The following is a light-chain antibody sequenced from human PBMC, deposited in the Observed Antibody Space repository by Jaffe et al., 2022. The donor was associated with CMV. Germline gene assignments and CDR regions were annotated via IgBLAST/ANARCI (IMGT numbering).Light chain of an antibody. V-gene: IGLV3-21*04. Sequence: SYVLTQPPSVSVAPGKTARITCGGNNIGSKSVHWYQQKPGQAPVLVIYYDSDRPSGIPERFSGSNSGNTATLTISRVEAGDEADYYCQVWDSSSDLSGDVVFGGGTKLTVL. CDR1: NIGSKS. J-gene: IGLJ2*01. CDR3: QVWDSSSDLSGDVV. CDR2: YDS.